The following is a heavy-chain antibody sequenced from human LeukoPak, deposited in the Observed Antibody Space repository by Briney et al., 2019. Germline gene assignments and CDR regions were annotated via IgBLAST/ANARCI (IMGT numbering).Heavy chain of an antibody. CDR3: ARDRMYDYVWGSYRHAPYYYYYYMDV. V-gene: IGHV4-38-2*02. Sequence: SETLSLTCTVSGYSISSGYYWGWIRQPPGKGLEWIGSIYHSGSTYYNPSLKSRVTISVDTSKNQFSLKLSSVTAADTAVYYCARDRMYDYVWGSYRHAPYYYYYYMDVWGKGTTVTVSS. D-gene: IGHD3-16*02. CDR1: GYSISSGYY. J-gene: IGHJ6*03. CDR2: IYHSGST.